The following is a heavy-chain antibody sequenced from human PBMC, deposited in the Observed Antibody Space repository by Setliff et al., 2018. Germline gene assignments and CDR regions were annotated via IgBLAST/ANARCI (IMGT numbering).Heavy chain of an antibody. Sequence: GGSLRLSCAASGLTFSSDAMTWVRQTPGKGLEWVSVISSDGSSIYYADSVKGRFTISRDNSKNTQYLQMNSLRPEDTAVYYCARPGLPLRYYCGMDVWGQGTTVTVSS. J-gene: IGHJ6*02. CDR3: ARPGLPLRYYCGMDV. CDR2: ISSDGSSI. V-gene: IGHV3-23*03. CDR1: GLTFSSDA.